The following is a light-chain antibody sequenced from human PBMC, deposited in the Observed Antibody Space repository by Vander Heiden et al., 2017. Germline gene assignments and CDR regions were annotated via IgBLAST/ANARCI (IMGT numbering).Light chain of an antibody. CDR3: ATWDDSLNGPV. J-gene: IGLJ3*02. Sequence: QSVLTHPPSASGTAGQRVTISCSGSSSNIGSNTVNWYQQLPGTAPKLLIYSNNQRPSGVPDRFSGSKSGTSASLAISGLQSEDEADYYCATWDDSLNGPVFGGGTKLTVL. CDR2: SNN. V-gene: IGLV1-44*01. CDR1: SSNIGSNT.